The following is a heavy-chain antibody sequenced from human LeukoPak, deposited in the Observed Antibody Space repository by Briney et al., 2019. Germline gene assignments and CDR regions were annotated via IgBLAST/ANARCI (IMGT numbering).Heavy chain of an antibody. V-gene: IGHV4-34*01. CDR3: ARRFSCIRYYGMDV. J-gene: IGHJ6*02. CDR1: GGSFSGYY. Sequence: PSETLSLTCAVYGGSFSGYYWSWIRQPPGKGLEWIGEINHSGSTNYNPSLKSRVTISVDTSKNQFSLKLSSVTAADTAVYYCARRFSCIRYYGMDVWGQGTTVTVSS. D-gene: IGHD5-18*01. CDR2: INHSGST.